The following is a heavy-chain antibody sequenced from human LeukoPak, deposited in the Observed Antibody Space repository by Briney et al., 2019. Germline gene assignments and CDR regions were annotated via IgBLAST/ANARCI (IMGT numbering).Heavy chain of an antibody. Sequence: GASVKVSCKASGYTFTGYYMHWVRQAPGQGLEWMGIINPSGGSTSYAQKFQGRVTMTRDTSTSTVYMELSSLRSEDTAVYYCARGQGLLWFGELLYSAEYFQHWGQGTLVTVSS. CDR2: INPSGGST. CDR3: ARGQGLLWFGELLYSAEYFQH. CDR1: GYTFTGYY. V-gene: IGHV1-46*01. D-gene: IGHD3-10*01. J-gene: IGHJ1*01.